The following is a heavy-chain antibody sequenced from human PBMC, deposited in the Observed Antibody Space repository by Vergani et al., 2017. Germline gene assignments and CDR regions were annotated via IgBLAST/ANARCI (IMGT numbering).Heavy chain of an antibody. CDR1: GDSIRRGVYY. V-gene: IGHV4-31*03. CDR2: IYSTGST. CDR3: ARMGGYDEGDAWRSYYFDS. J-gene: IGHJ4*02. D-gene: IGHD1-26*01. Sequence: QVQLQESGPGLVKPSQTLSLTCSVSGDSIRRGVYYWNWIRQHPGKGLEWIGYIYSTGSTHHNPSLRRRINISVDTSKNQFSLKLNSVTAADTALYYCARMGGYDEGDAWRSYYFDSCVRGSLVTDSS.